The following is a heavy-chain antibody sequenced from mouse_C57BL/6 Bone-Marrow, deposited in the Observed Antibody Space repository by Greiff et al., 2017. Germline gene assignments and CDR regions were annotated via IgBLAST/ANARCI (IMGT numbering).Heavy chain of an antibody. D-gene: IGHD1-1*01. CDR1: GYTFTSYW. CDR2: IHPNSGST. CDR3: ARSPSTVVPGYAMDY. Sequence: QVQLQQPGAELVKPGASVKLSCKASGYTFTSYWMHWVKQRPGQGLEWIGMIHPNSGSTNYNEKFKSKATLTVDNSSSTAYMQLSSLTSEDSAVYYCARSPSTVVPGYAMDYWGQGTAVTVSS. V-gene: IGHV1-64*01. J-gene: IGHJ4*01.